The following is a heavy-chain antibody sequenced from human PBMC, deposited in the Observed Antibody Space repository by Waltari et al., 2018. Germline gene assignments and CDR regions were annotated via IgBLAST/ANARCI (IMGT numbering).Heavy chain of an antibody. V-gene: IGHV1-2*02. Sequence: QVQLVQSGAEVKKPGASVKVSCKASGYTFTGYYMHWVRQAPGQGLEWMGWINPNSGGTNYAQKFQGRVTMTRDTSISTAYMELSRLRSDDTAVYYCARGYYDFWSGYPPLDYWGQGTLVTVSS. CDR3: ARGYYDFWSGYPPLDY. CDR2: INPNSGGT. CDR1: GYTFTGYY. D-gene: IGHD3-3*01. J-gene: IGHJ4*02.